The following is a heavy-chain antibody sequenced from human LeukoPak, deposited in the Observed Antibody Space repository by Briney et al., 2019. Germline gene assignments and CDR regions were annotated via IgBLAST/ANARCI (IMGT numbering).Heavy chain of an antibody. CDR2: IRKDGSEK. CDR1: GFTFSGYW. Sequence: PGGSLRLSCAASGFTFSGYWMSWVRQAPGKGLEWVAHIRKDGSEKYYVDSVKGRFTISKDNAKNSLYLQMNSLIVEDTAVYFCARIVVGAVDFWGQGTPVTVPS. CDR3: ARIVVGAVDF. V-gene: IGHV3-7*05. J-gene: IGHJ4*02. D-gene: IGHD1-26*01.